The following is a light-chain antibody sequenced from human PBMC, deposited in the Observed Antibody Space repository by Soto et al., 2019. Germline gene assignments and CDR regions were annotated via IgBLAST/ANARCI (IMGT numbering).Light chain of an antibody. V-gene: IGKV4-1*01. CDR3: QQYYSTPFT. CDR2: WAS. J-gene: IGKJ4*01. CDR1: QSVLYNSNNKNY. Sequence: DIVMTQSPDSLAVSLGARATINCKSSQSVLYNSNNKNYLAWYQQKPGQPPKLLIYWASTRESGVPDRVSGSGSGTDFTLAISSLQAEDVAVYYCQQYYSTPFTFGGGTKVDIK.